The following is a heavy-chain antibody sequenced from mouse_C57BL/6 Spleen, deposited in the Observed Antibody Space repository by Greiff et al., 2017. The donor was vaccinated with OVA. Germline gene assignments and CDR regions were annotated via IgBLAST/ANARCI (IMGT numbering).Heavy chain of an antibody. V-gene: IGHV1-61*01. CDR2: IYPSDSET. CDR3: ARKGSNYAMDY. CDR1: GYTFTSYW. Sequence: VQLQQPGAELVRPGSSVKLSCKASGYTFTSYWMDWVKQRPGQGLEWIGNIYPSDSETHYNQKFKDKATLTVDKSSSTAYMQLSSLTSEDSAVYYCARKGSNYAMDYWGQGTSVTVSS. D-gene: IGHD1-1*01. J-gene: IGHJ4*01.